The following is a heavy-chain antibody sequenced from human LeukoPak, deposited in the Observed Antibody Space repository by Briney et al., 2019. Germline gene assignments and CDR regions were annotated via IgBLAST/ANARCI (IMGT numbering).Heavy chain of an antibody. J-gene: IGHJ4*02. D-gene: IGHD5/OR15-5a*01. V-gene: IGHV3-53*01. CDR2: IYFGGTT. CDR3: ARGDGVYVY. CDR1: GFTVGSNY. Sequence: GGSLELSCAASGFTVGSNYITWVRQAPGQGLEWVSVIYFGGTTYYADSVKGRFTISRDNSKNTVYLQMNSLRVEDTAVYYCARGDGVYVYWGQGTLVTVSS.